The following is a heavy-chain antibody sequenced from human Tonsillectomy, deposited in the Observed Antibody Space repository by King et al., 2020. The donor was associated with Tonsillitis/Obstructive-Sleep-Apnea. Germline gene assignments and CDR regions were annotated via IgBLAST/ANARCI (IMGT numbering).Heavy chain of an antibody. CDR3: ARLIGYYGSGNYYNVGDY. D-gene: IGHD3-10*01. CDR2: IHPADSDT. Sequence: VQLVESGAEVKKPGESLKISCKASGYSFSNYWIGWVRQMPGKGLEWMGLIHPADSDTTYSPSFQGQVTISADKSISTPYLQWRSLKASDTAMYYCARLIGYYGSGNYYNVGDYWGQGTLVTVSS. CDR1: GYSFSNYW. J-gene: IGHJ4*02. V-gene: IGHV5-51*03.